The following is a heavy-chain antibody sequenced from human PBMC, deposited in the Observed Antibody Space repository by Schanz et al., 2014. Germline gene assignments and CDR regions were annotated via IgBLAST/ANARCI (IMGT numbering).Heavy chain of an antibody. CDR1: GVSISSFY. CDR2: IYGGGST. V-gene: IGHV4-59*08. J-gene: IGHJ6*02. D-gene: IGHD3-10*01. Sequence: QVQLQESGPGLVRPSETLSLTCTVSGVSISSFYWSWIRQSPGQGLEYFGYIYGGGSTRSNPPIKSRCTLTFDTPRIAFSQRPSPVTAADTAVYYCTRMSLRRGDYGGLDVWGQGTTVTVSS. CDR3: TRMSLRRGDYGGLDV.